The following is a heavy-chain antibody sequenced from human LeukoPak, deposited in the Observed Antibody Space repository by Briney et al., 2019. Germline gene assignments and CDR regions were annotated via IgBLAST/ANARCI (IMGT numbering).Heavy chain of an antibody. J-gene: IGHJ6*04. V-gene: IGHV1-69*06. Sequence: SVKVSCKASGGTFSSYAISWVRQAPGQGLEWMGGIIPIFGTANYAQKFQGRVTITADKSTSTAYMELSSLRAEDTAVYYCARGGEDYSNSYYYYYGMDVWGKGTTVTVSS. CDR1: GGTFSSYA. D-gene: IGHD4-11*01. CDR3: ARGGEDYSNSYYYYYGMDV. CDR2: IIPIFGTA.